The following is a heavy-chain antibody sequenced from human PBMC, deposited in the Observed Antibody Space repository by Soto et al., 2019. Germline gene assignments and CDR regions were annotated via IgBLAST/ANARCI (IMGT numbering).Heavy chain of an antibody. CDR1: GGSISSSNW. V-gene: IGHV4-4*02. CDR2: IYHSGST. J-gene: IGHJ4*02. CDR3: TRVSAAGTYFDY. D-gene: IGHD6-13*01. Sequence: QVQLQESGPGLVKPSGTLSLTCAVSGGSISSSNWWIWVRQPPGKVLEWIGEIYHSGSTNYNPSLRSRVTITADKSKNQFSLKLSSVTAPDTAVYYSTRVSAAGTYFDYWGQGTLVTVSS.